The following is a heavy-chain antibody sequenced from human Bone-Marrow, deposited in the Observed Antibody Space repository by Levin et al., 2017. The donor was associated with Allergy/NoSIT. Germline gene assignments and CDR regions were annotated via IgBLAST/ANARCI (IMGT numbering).Heavy chain of an antibody. CDR1: GFTVSSSY. Sequence: GGSLRLSCAASGFTVSSSYMSWVRQAPGKGLEWVSVIYSGGDTKYTDSVKGRFTISRDNSKNTLYLQMNSLGAEDTAVYYCARNHGWYGAGYIDYWGQGTLVTVSS. CDR3: ARNHGWYGAGYIDY. J-gene: IGHJ4*02. D-gene: IGHD6-19*01. V-gene: IGHV3-53*01. CDR2: IYSGGDT.